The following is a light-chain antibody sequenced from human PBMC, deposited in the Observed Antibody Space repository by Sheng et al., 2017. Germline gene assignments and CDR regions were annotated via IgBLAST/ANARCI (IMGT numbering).Light chain of an antibody. J-gene: IGLJ3*02. V-gene: IGLV2-23*02. CDR2: EVS. CDR1: SSDVGSYNF. Sequence: QSALTQPASVSGSPGQSITISCTGTSSDVGSYNFVSWYQQHPGQAPKLMIYEVSKRPSGVSNRFSGSKSANTASLTISGLQAEDEADYYCCSYAGSRTAVFGGRDQADRP. CDR3: CSYAGSRTAV.